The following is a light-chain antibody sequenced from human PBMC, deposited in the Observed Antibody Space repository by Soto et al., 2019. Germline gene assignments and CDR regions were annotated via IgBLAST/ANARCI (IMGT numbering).Light chain of an antibody. CDR2: GAS. CDR1: QSISTW. J-gene: IGKJ2*03. V-gene: IGKV1-5*01. CDR3: QQYEPYSYS. Sequence: DIQMTQSPSILSASVGDRVTFTCRASQSISTWLAWYQLKPGKAPKVLIYGASSLGSGVPSRFSGSGSGTEVTVSVSSLESEDVGAGYGQQYEPYSYSCGQGTELETK.